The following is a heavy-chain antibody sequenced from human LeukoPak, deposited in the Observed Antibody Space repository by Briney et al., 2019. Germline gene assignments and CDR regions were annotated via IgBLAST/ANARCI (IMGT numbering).Heavy chain of an antibody. CDR1: GGSISSYY. CDR3: ARGGISSSSWGSDY. D-gene: IGHD6-6*01. J-gene: IGHJ4*02. V-gene: IGHV4-4*07. CDR2: IYTSGST. Sequence: SETLSLTCTVSGGSISSYYWSWIRQPAGKGLEWIGRIYTSGSTYYNPSLKSRVTISVDTSKNQFSLKLSSVTAADTAVYYCARGGISSSSWGSDYWGQGTLVTVSS.